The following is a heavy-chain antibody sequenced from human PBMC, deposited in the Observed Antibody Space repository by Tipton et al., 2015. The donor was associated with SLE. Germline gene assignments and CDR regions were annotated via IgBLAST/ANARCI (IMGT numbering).Heavy chain of an antibody. J-gene: IGHJ6*03. D-gene: IGHD3-3*01. Sequence: TLSLTCTVSGGSISSYYWSWIRQLPGKGLEWIGYIYYSGSTNYNPSLKSRVTISVDTSKNQFSLKLSSVTAADTAVYYCARILGVVKSYYMDVWGKGTTVTVSS. CDR2: IYYSGST. CDR3: ARILGVVKSYYMDV. CDR1: GGSISSYY. V-gene: IGHV4-59*08.